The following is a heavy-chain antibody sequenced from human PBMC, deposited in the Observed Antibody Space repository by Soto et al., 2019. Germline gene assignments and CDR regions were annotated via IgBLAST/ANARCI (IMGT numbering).Heavy chain of an antibody. CDR1: GGSISSGGYS. Sequence: LSLTCAVSGGSISSGGYSWTWIRQPPGKGLEWIGYTYHSGSTYYNPSLKGRVTISVDRSKNQFSLKLSSVTAADTAVYYCARVPDVWGQGTTVTVSS. V-gene: IGHV4-30-2*01. CDR2: TYHSGST. CDR3: ARVPDV. J-gene: IGHJ6*02.